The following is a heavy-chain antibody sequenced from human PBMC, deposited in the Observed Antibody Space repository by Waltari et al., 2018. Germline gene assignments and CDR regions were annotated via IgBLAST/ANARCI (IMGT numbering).Heavy chain of an antibody. CDR3: AKGHSGSYGLDY. CDR1: GFTFDDYA. Sequence: EVQLVESGGGLVQPGRSLRLSFAASGFTFDDYAMHWVRQAQGKGLEWVSGISWNSGSIGYADSVKGRFTISRDNAKNSLYLQMNSLRTEDTALYYCAKGHSGSYGLDYWGQGTLVTVSS. V-gene: IGHV3-9*01. J-gene: IGHJ4*02. CDR2: ISWNSGSI. D-gene: IGHD1-26*01.